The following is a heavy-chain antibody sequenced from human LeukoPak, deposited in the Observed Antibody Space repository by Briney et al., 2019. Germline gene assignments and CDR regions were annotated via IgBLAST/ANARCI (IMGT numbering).Heavy chain of an antibody. CDR1: GFTFSSYW. CDR3: ARDRSDIVVVVAANP. V-gene: IGHV3-7*01. Sequence: GGSLRLSCAASGFTFSSYWMSWVRQAPGKGLERVANIKQDGSEKYYVDSVKGRFTISRDNAKNSLYLQMNSLRAEDTAVYYCARDRSDIVVVVAANPWGQGTLVTVSS. D-gene: IGHD2-15*01. J-gene: IGHJ5*02. CDR2: IKQDGSEK.